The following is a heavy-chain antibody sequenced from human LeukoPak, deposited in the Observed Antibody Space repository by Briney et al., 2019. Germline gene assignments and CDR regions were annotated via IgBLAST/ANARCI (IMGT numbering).Heavy chain of an antibody. Sequence: PGGSLRLSCAASGFTFSSYAMHWVRQAPGKGLEYVSDISSNGGSTYYANSVKGRFTISRDNSKNTLYLQMGSLRAEDMAVYYCARVRLSGSYFFDYWGQGTLVAVSS. CDR1: GFTFSSYA. D-gene: IGHD1-26*01. V-gene: IGHV3-64*01. CDR3: ARVRLSGSYFFDY. CDR2: ISSNGGST. J-gene: IGHJ4*02.